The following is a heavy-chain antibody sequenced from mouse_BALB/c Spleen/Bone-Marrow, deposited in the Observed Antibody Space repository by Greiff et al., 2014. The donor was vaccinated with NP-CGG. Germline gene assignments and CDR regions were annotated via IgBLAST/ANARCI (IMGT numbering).Heavy chain of an antibody. J-gene: IGHJ4*01. D-gene: IGHD2-10*02. V-gene: IGHV5-4*02. Sequence: EVQRVESGGGLVKPGGSLKLSCAASGFTFSDYYMYWVRQTPEKRLEWVATISDGGTYTFYPDSVKGRFTISRDNAKNNLHLQMSSLQSEDTAMYYCTRSGKRYGAMDYWGQGTSVTVSS. CDR3: TRSGKRYGAMDY. CDR2: ISDGGTYT. CDR1: GFTFSDYY.